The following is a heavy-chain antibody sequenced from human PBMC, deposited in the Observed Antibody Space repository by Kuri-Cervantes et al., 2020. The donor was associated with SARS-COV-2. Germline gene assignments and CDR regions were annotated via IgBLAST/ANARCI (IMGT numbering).Heavy chain of an antibody. CDR1: GFTFSGSA. J-gene: IGHJ6*03. D-gene: IGHD2-2*01. V-gene: IGHV3-73*01. CDR3: TRGASQTYYYYYYMDV. Sequence: GGSLRLSCAVSGFTFSGSAMHWVRQASGKGLEWVGRIRSKANSYATAYAASVKGRFTISRDDSKNTAYLQMNSLKTEDTAVYYCTRGASQTYYYYYYMDVWGKGTTVTVSS. CDR2: IRSKANSYAT.